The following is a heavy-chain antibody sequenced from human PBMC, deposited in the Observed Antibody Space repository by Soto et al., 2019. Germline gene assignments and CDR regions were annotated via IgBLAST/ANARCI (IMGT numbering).Heavy chain of an antibody. CDR3: ARAVAVPADFDY. J-gene: IGHJ4*02. CDR2: INAGNGNT. D-gene: IGHD6-19*01. Sequence: ASVKVSCKASGYTFTGYAMHWVRQAPGQRLEWMGWINAGNGNTKYSQKFQGRVTITRDTSAGAAYMELSSLSSEDTAVYYCARAVAVPADFDYWGQGTLVTASS. CDR1: GYTFTGYA. V-gene: IGHV1-3*01.